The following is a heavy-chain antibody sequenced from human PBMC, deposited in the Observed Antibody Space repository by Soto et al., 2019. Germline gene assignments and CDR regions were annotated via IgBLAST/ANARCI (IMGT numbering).Heavy chain of an antibody. Sequence: QVQLVQSGAEVKKPGSSVRVSCKASGDTFTFYSINWVRQAPGLGLEWMGRINPILIMSNYAERFQGRVTMSADKSTSTAYMELSKLRSENINMYYCASSYGSGYRAFDYWGQGALVSVSS. V-gene: IGHV1-69*02. CDR1: GDTFTFYS. J-gene: IGHJ4*02. CDR3: ASSYGSGYRAFDY. D-gene: IGHD5-18*01. CDR2: INPILIMS.